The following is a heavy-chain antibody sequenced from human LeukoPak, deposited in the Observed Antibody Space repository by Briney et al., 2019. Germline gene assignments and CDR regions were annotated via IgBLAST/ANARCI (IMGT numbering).Heavy chain of an antibody. J-gene: IGHJ5*02. CDR3: AKDQLFYDILTGYPHTGWFDP. CDR2: ISGSGGST. V-gene: IGHV3-23*01. Sequence: GGSLRLSCAASGFTFSSYAMSWVRQAPGKGLEWVSAISGSGGSTYYADSVKGRFTISRDNSKNTLCLQMNSLRAEDTAVYYCAKDQLFYDILTGYPHTGWFDPWGQGTLVTVS. CDR1: GFTFSSYA. D-gene: IGHD3-9*01.